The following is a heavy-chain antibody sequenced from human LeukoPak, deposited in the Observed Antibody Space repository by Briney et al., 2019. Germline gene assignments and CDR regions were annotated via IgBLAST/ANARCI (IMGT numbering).Heavy chain of an antibody. J-gene: IGHJ3*02. CDR1: GGSISSGDYC. CDR2: IYYRGST. V-gene: IGHV4-30-4*01. CDR3: ARDLAGSALDI. Sequence: SETLSLTCTVSGGSISSGDYCWSWLRQPPGKGLEWIGYIYYRGSTYNNPFLKRRVTISADASKNQFSLKLSSVTAADAAVYYCARDLAGSALDIWGQGTMVTVSS. D-gene: IGHD2-15*01.